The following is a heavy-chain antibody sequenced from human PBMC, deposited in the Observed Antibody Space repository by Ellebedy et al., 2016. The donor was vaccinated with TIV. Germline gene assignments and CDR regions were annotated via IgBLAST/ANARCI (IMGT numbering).Heavy chain of an antibody. CDR3: ALAMLRGLTDY. D-gene: IGHD3-10*01. V-gene: IGHV2-5*01. J-gene: IGHJ4*02. CDR1: GISLSTSGVG. CDR2: VYWNDDK. Sequence: SGPTLVKPTQTLTLTCSLSGISLSTSGVGVGWIRHPPGKALEWLALVYWNDDKRYSPSLESRLSVTRDTSRKQVVLSLTNVDPVDTATYYCALAMLRGLTDYWGQGTLVTVSS.